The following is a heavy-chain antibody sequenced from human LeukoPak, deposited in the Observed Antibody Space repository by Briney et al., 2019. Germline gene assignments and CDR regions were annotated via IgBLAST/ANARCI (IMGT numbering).Heavy chain of an antibody. CDR1: GGSFSGYY. Sequence: SETLSLTCAVYGGSFSGYYWSWIRQPPGKGLERIGEINHSGSTNYNPSLKSRVTISVDTSKNQFSLKLSSVTAADTAVYYCARQSLSVLRYFDWLYHFDYWGQGTLVTVSS. CDR2: INHSGST. V-gene: IGHV4-34*01. CDR3: ARQSLSVLRYFDWLYHFDY. D-gene: IGHD3-9*01. J-gene: IGHJ4*02.